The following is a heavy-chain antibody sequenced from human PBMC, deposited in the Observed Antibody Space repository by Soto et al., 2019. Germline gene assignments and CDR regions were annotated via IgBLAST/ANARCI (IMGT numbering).Heavy chain of an antibody. Sequence: GSLRLSCAASGFTFISYSINFFGQSPFKGLEWVSSISSSSSYIYYADSVKGRFTISRDNAKNSLYLQMNSLRAEDTAVYYCASGIGYSNYGMDVWGQGTTVTVSS. CDR3: ASGIGYSNYGMDV. CDR2: ISSSSSYI. CDR1: GFTFISYS. V-gene: IGHV3-21*01. J-gene: IGHJ6*02. D-gene: IGHD4-4*01.